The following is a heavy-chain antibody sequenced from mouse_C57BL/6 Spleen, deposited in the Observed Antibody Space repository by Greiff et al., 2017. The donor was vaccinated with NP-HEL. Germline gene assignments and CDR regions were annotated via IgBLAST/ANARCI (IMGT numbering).Heavy chain of an antibody. Sequence: EVQLVESGGGLVKPGGSLKLSCAASGFTFSDYGMHWVRQAPEKGLEWVAYISSGSSTIYYADTVKGRFTISRDNAKNTLFLQMTSLRSEDTAMYYCARDMGVYDGYLYYAMDYWGQGTSVTVSS. J-gene: IGHJ4*01. CDR1: GFTFSDYG. D-gene: IGHD2-3*01. V-gene: IGHV5-17*01. CDR2: ISSGSSTI. CDR3: ARDMGVYDGYLYYAMDY.